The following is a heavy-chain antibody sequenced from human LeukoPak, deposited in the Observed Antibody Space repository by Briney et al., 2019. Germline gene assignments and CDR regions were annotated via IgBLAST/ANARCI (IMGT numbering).Heavy chain of an antibody. V-gene: IGHV3-74*01. CDR3: AKDKKVTVTMGHYGMDV. D-gene: IGHD4-17*01. J-gene: IGHJ6*02. Sequence: GGSLRLSCAASGFTFSSYWMHWVRQAPGKGLVWVSRINSDGSSTSYADSVKGRFTISRDNAKNSLYLQMNSLRAEDTALYYCAKDKKVTVTMGHYGMDVWGQGTTVTVSS. CDR1: GFTFSSYW. CDR2: INSDGSST.